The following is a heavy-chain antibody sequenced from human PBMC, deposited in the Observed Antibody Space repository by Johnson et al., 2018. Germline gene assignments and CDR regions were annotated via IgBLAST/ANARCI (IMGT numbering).Heavy chain of an antibody. CDR1: GFAFSSYS. V-gene: IGHV3-48*01. J-gene: IGHJ3*02. CDR3: ANTLALGNTDAFDI. Sequence: VQLVQSGGGLVQPGGSLRLSCAASGFAFSSYSMNWVRQAPGKGLAWVSYISSTSSSLYYAYSVKGRFTISRDNAKNLLYLQMNNLRAEDTAVYYCANTLALGNTDAFDIWGQGTVVTVSS. CDR2: ISSTSSSL. D-gene: IGHD7-27*01.